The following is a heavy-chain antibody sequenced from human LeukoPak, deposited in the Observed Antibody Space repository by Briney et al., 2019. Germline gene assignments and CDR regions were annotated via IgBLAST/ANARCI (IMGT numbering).Heavy chain of an antibody. CDR1: GFTFSSYG. CDR3: AKDAAAGYYYGSSGYYMLYYYYYYYMDV. CDR2: ISGSGGST. J-gene: IGHJ6*03. D-gene: IGHD3-22*01. V-gene: IGHV3-23*01. Sequence: GGSLRLSCAASGFTFSSYGMSWVRQAPGKGLEWVSAISGSGGSTYYADSVKGRFTISRDNSKNTLYLQMNSLRAEDTAVYYCAKDAAAGYYYGSSGYYMLYYYYYYYMDVWGKGTTVTVSS.